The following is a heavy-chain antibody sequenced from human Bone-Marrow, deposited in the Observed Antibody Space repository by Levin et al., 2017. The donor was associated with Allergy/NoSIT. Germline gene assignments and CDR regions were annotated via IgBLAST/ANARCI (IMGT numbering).Heavy chain of an antibody. Sequence: GGSLRLSCAASGFIFSNAWMSWVRQAPGKGLEWVGHIKSKNDGGTADYAAPVKGRFTILRDDSKNTLFLEMNALKTEDTAVYYCTTERRYSHGSWGQGTLVTVSS. CDR1: GFIFSNAW. J-gene: IGHJ1*01. CDR2: IKSKNDGGTA. V-gene: IGHV3-15*01. CDR3: TTERRYSHGS. D-gene: IGHD2-15*01.